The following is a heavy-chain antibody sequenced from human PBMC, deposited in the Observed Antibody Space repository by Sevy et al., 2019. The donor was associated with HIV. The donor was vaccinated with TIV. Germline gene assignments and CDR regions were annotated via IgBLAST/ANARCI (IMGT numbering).Heavy chain of an antibody. CDR2: IVVGSGNT. D-gene: IGHD6-19*01. J-gene: IGHJ6*02. CDR1: GFTFTSSA. Sequence: ASVKVSCKASGFTFTSSAVQWVRQARGQRLEWIGWIVVGSGNTNYAQKFQERVTITRDMSTSTAYMELSSLGSEDTAVYYCAADLGQQCCLDHYYYYGMDVWGQGTTVTVSS. CDR3: AADLGQQCCLDHYYYYGMDV. V-gene: IGHV1-58*01.